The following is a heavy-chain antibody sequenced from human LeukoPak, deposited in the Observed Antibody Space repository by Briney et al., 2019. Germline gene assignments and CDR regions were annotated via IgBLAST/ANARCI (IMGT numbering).Heavy chain of an antibody. CDR1: GYTFTSYG. D-gene: IGHD2-15*01. CDR2: ISAYNGNT. V-gene: IGHV1-18*01. J-gene: IGHJ4*02. Sequence: GASVKVSCKASGYTFTSYGISWVRQAPGQGLEWMGWISAYNGNTNYAQKFQGRVTMTRDTSISTAYMELSRLRSDDTAVYYCARGGVNRYCSGGSCPEKFDYWGQGTLVTVSS. CDR3: ARGGVNRYCSGGSCPEKFDY.